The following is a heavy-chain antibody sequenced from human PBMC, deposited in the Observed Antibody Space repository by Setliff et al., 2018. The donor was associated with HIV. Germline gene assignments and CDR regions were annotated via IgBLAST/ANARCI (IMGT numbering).Heavy chain of an antibody. CDR3: ARVRYCSGGSCYGGEYWFDP. CDR1: GGTFSNYG. D-gene: IGHD2-15*01. V-gene: IGHV1-69*05. CDR2: IIPISGTA. J-gene: IGHJ5*02. Sequence: SVKVSCKASGGTFSNYGMSWVRQAPGQGLEWMGGIIPISGTANYAQKFQGRVTITTYESTSTVYMELSSLRSEDTAVYYCARVRYCSGGSCYGGEYWFDPWGQGTLVTVSS.